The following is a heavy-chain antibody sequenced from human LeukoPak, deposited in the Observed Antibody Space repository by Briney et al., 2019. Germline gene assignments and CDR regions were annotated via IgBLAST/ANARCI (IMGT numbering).Heavy chain of an antibody. Sequence: SETLSPTCAVYGGSFSGYYWSWIRQPPGRGLEWIGEINHSGSTSYNPSLKSRVTISVDTSKNQFSLKLSSVTAADTAVYYCARVKGYSSSWYAYWGQGTLVTVSS. V-gene: IGHV4-34*01. CDR1: GGSFSGYY. CDR2: INHSGST. J-gene: IGHJ4*02. D-gene: IGHD6-13*01. CDR3: ARVKGYSSSWYAY.